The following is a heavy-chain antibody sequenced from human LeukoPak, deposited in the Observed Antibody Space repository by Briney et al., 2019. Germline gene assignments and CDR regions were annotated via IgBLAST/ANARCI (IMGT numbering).Heavy chain of an antibody. D-gene: IGHD3-10*01. CDR2: IYHSGST. CDR1: GDPNRSGGYF. V-gene: IGHV4-30-2*01. CDR3: ARGAQWFGELFDY. Sequence: SQTLSLTCAVSGDPNRSGGYFGSWIRQPPGKGLEWIGYIYHSGSTYYNPSLKSRVTISVDRSKNQFSLKLSSVTAADTAVYYCARGAQWFGELFDYWGQGTLVTVSS. J-gene: IGHJ4*02.